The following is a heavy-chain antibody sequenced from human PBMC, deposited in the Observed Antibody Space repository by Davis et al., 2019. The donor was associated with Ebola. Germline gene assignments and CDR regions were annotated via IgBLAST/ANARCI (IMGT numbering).Heavy chain of an antibody. V-gene: IGHV4-59*01. CDR3: AGSTHYDSSGYLY. CDR2: VHSSGST. J-gene: IGHJ4*02. Sequence: MPSETLSLTCTVSGGSTSTYYWSWIRQPPGKGLEWIGYVHSSGSTHYNPSLKSRVTISVDTSKNQFSLKLSSVTAADTAVYYCAGSTHYDSSGYLYWGQGTLVTVSS. D-gene: IGHD3-22*01. CDR1: GGSTSTYY.